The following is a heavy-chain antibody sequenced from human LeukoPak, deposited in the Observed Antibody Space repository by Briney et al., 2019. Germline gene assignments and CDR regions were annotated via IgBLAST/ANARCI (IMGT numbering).Heavy chain of an antibody. CDR1: GFTFSKYS. CDR3: ARVDVGSISWSYYFDS. D-gene: IGHD6-13*01. V-gene: IGHV3-48*04. J-gene: IGHJ4*02. CDR2: ISSISDAK. Sequence: PGGSLRLSCAASGFTFSKYSMNWVRQAPGKGLEWLSYISSISDAKYYANSVKGRFTISRDNAKNLLYLQMNSLRVEDTAVYYCARVDVGSISWSYYFDSWGEGDLVTVSS.